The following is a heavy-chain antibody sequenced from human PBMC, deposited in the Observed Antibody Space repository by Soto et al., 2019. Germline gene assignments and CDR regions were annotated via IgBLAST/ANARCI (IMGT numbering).Heavy chain of an antibody. D-gene: IGHD2-21*01. J-gene: IGHJ4*02. Sequence: GASVKVSCKASGYTLTSYAMHWVRQAPGQRLEWMGWINAGNGNRKYSQKFQGRVTITRDTSASTAYMELSSLRSEDTAVYYCAREVWDYWGQGTLVTVSS. CDR3: AREVWDY. V-gene: IGHV1-3*01. CDR1: GYTLTSYA. CDR2: INAGNGNR.